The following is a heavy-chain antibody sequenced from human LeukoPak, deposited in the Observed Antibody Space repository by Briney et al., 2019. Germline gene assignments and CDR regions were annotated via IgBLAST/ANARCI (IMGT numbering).Heavy chain of an antibody. CDR2: ISAYNGNT. J-gene: IGHJ4*02. D-gene: IGHD3-22*01. CDR1: GYTFTSYG. Sequence: AASVKVSCKASGYTFTSYGISWVRQAPGQGLEWMGGISAYNGNTNYAQKLQGRVTMTTDTSTSTAYMELRSLRSDDTAVYYCAINYYDTRKPWDWGQGTLVTVSS. V-gene: IGHV1-18*01. CDR3: AINYYDTRKPWD.